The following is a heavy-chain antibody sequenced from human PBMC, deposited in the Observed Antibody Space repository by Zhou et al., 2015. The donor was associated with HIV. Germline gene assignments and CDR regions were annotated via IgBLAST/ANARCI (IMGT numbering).Heavy chain of an antibody. Sequence: QVQLVQSGAEVKKPGSSVKVSCKASGGTFSSYAISWVRQAPGQGLEWMGGIIPIFGTANYAQKFQGRVTITADESTSTAYMELSSLRSEDTAVYYCARDLIVVVPAATKRYYYYYMDVWGKGTTVTVSS. J-gene: IGHJ6*03. CDR1: GGTFSSYA. D-gene: IGHD2-2*01. CDR2: IIPIFGTA. V-gene: IGHV1-69*01. CDR3: ARDLIVVVPAATKRYYYYYMDV.